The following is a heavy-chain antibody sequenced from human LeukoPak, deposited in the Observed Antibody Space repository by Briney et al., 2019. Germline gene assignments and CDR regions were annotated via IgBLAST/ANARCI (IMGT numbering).Heavy chain of an antibody. V-gene: IGHV1-18*01. CDR1: GGTFSSYA. D-gene: IGHD3-9*01. CDR3: ARGTYDILTGYGFDP. J-gene: IGHJ5*02. Sequence: ASVKVSCKASGGTFSSYAISWVRQAPGQGLEWMGWISAYNGNTNYAQKLQGRVTMTTDTSTSTAYMELRSLRSDDTAVYYCARGTYDILTGYGFDPWGQGTLVTVSS. CDR2: ISAYNGNT.